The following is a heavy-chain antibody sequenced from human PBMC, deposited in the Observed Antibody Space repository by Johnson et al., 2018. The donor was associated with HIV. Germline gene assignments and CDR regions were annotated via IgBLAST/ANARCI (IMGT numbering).Heavy chain of an antibody. CDR2: ISYDGSDK. V-gene: IGHV3-30*19. Sequence: QVQLVESGGRVVQPGRSLRLSCAASGFNFSKFGMHWVRQAPGKGLQWVAVISYDGSDKYYADSVRGRFTISRDNAKNSLYLQMNSLRAEDTAVYYCARDQRGGYSYGDTFDFWGQGTMVTVSS. CDR3: ARDQRGGYSYGDTFDF. CDR1: GFNFSKFG. J-gene: IGHJ3*01. D-gene: IGHD5-18*01.